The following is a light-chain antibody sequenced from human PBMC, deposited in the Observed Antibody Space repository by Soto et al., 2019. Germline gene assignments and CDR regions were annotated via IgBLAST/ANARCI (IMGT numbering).Light chain of an antibody. J-gene: IGKJ4*01. CDR2: DAS. Sequence: EIVLTQYAATRSLSPGDRAVLSCSASQSVSRSLPWYQHKPGQAPRVLIYDASTRATGIPRRFSRSGSGTDFTLTISSLEPEDFAVYYCQQRSNSFGGGTMVEIK. CDR3: QQRSNS. CDR1: QSVSRS. V-gene: IGKV3-11*01.